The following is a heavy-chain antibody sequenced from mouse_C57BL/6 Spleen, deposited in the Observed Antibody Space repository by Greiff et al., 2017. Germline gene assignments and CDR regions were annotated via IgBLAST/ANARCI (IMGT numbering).Heavy chain of an antibody. CDR1: GYTFTDYY. V-gene: IGHV1-76*01. Sequence: QVQLQQSGAELVRPGASVKLSCKASGYTFTDYYINWVKQRPGQGLEWIARIYPGSGNTYYNEKFKGKATLTAEKSSSTAYMQLSSLTSEDSAVYFCARGGDSSGFFAYWGQGTLVTVSA. D-gene: IGHD3-2*02. J-gene: IGHJ3*01. CDR2: IYPGSGNT. CDR3: ARGGDSSGFFAY.